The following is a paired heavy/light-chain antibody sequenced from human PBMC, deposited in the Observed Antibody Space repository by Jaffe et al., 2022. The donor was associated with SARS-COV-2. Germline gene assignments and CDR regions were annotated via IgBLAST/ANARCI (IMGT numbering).Light chain of an antibody. J-gene: IGLJ2*01. CDR1: SSDVGSYNL. Sequence: QSALTQPASVSGSPGQSITISCTGTSSDVGSYNLVSWYQQHPGKAPKLMIYEVSKRPSGVSNRFSGSKSGNTASLTISGLQAEDEADYYCCSYAGSSTRFGGGTKLTVL. CDR3: CSYAGSSTR. CDR2: EVS. V-gene: IGLV2-23*02.
Heavy chain of an antibody. CDR2: INTNTGNP. V-gene: IGHV7-4-1*02. D-gene: IGHD6-13*01. CDR3: ARSAAGNPDYYYYGMDV. J-gene: IGHJ6*02. CDR1: GYTFTSYA. Sequence: QVQLVQSGSELKKPGASVKVSCKASGYTFTSYAMNWVRQAPGQGLEWMGWINTNTGNPTYAQGFTGRFVFSLDTSVSTAYLQISSLKAEDTAVYYCARSAAGNPDYYYYGMDVWGQGTTVTVSS.